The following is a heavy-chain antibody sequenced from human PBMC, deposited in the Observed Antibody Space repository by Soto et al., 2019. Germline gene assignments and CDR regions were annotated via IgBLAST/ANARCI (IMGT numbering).Heavy chain of an antibody. CDR3: ARAIHDYCDYVDCRMDV. Sequence: QVQLQESGPGLVKPSQTLSLTCTVSGGSISSGGYYWSWIRQHPGKGLEGIGYIYYSGSTYYNPSLKSRVTISVDTSKNQFSLKLSSVTAADTAVYYCARAIHDYCDYVDCRMDVWGQGTTVTVSS. CDR1: GGSISSGGYY. V-gene: IGHV4-31*03. CDR2: IYYSGST. D-gene: IGHD4-17*01. J-gene: IGHJ6*02.